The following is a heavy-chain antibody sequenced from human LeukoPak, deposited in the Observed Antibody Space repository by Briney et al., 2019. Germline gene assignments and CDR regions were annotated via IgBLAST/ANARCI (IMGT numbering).Heavy chain of an antibody. V-gene: IGHV3-11*06. Sequence: PGGSLRLSCAASGFTFSDYYMSWIRQAPGKGLEWVSYISGTSNYTDYADSVKGRFTISGDNAKNSLYLQMNRLRAEDTAVYYCARDSSSWYVYEGVWGKGTTVTVSS. CDR2: ISGTSNYT. CDR1: GFTFSDYY. D-gene: IGHD6-13*01. J-gene: IGHJ6*04. CDR3: ARDSSSWYVYEGV.